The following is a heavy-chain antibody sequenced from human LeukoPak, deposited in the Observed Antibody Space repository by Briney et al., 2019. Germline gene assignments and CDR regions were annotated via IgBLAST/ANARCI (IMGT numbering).Heavy chain of an antibody. CDR3: ARDQYYDSKGWFDP. CDR2: ISAYHGNT. D-gene: IGHD3-22*01. Sequence: ASVKVSCKASGYTFTNYDINWVRQAPGQGLEWMGWISAYHGNTNYAQKLQGRVTLTTDTSTSTAYMELRSLRSDDTAVYYCARDQYYDSKGWFDPWGQGTLVTVSS. V-gene: IGHV1-18*01. CDR1: GYTFTNYD. J-gene: IGHJ5*02.